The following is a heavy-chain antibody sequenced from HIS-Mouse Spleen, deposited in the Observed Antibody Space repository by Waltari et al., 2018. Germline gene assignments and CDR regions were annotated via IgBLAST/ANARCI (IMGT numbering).Heavy chain of an antibody. J-gene: IGHJ5*02. Sequence: FTFSSYWMSWVRQAPGKGLEWVANIKQDGSEKYYVDSVKGRFTISRDNAKNSLYLQMNSLRAEDTAVYYCARGLTRRDYVWGSYPGPFDPWGQGTLVTVSS. CDR1: FTFSSYW. V-gene: IGHV3-7*01. CDR2: IKQDGSEK. D-gene: IGHD3-16*02. CDR3: ARGLTRRDYVWGSYPGPFDP.